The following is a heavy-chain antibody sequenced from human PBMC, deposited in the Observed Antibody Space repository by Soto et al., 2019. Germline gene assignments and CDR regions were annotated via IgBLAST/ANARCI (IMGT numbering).Heavy chain of an antibody. V-gene: IGHV1-18*01. J-gene: IGHJ4*02. CDR1: GYTFTSYG. Sequence: AASVKVSCKASGYTFTSYGISWVRQAPGQGLEWMGWISTYNGNTKYAQKLQGRVTMTTDTSTSKVYMELRSLRSDDTAVYYCARDFGGKRSYYDSSAYEYYFDYWGQGTLVTVSS. CDR2: ISTYNGNT. CDR3: ARDFGGKRSYYDSSAYEYYFDY. D-gene: IGHD3-22*01.